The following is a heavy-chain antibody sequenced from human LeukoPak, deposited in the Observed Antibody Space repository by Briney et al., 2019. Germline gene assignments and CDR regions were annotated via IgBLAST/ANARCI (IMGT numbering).Heavy chain of an antibody. CDR3: AKAPYGSNWFDP. Sequence: GGSLRLSCAASGFTFSNYAMHWVRQAPGKGLEWVSLISGDGGSTYYADSVKGRFTISRDNSKNSLYLQMNSLRTEDTALYYCAKAPYGSNWFDPWGQGTLVTVSS. CDR1: GFTFSNYA. D-gene: IGHD3-10*01. J-gene: IGHJ5*02. CDR2: ISGDGGST. V-gene: IGHV3-43*02.